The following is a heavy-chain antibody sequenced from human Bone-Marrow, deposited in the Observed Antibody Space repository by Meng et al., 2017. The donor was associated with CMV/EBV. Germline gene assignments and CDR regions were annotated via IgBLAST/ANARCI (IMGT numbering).Heavy chain of an antibody. Sequence: SETLSLTCAVYGGSFSGYYWSWIRQPPGKGLEWIGEINHSGSTNYNPSLKSRVTISVDTSKNQFSPKLSSVTAADTAVYYCARASVEGMATAFDYWGQGTLVTVSS. V-gene: IGHV4-34*01. CDR1: GGSFSGYY. CDR2: INHSGST. D-gene: IGHD5-12*01. J-gene: IGHJ4*02. CDR3: ARASVEGMATAFDY.